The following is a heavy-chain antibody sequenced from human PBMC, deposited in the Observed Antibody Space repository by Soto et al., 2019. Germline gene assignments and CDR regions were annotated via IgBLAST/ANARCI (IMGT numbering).Heavy chain of an antibody. CDR3: AGRVVGNSWYFDY. CDR2: IFFRGNT. Sequence: PSETLSLTCKVSGDSISSGTYYWGWIRQPPGKGLEWIGNIFFRGNTYYNRSLKSRVTVSVETSKNQFSLKLASVTAADTAVYYCAGRVVGNSWYFDYWGQGTLVTVS. D-gene: IGHD6-13*01. CDR1: GDSISSGTYY. V-gene: IGHV4-39*01. J-gene: IGHJ4*02.